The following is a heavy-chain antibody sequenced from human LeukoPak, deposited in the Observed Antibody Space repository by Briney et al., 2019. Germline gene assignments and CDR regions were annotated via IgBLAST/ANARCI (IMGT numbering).Heavy chain of an antibody. J-gene: IGHJ4*02. Sequence: GGSLRLSCAASGVTFSSYSMNWVRQAPGKGLEWVSYISSSSSTIYYADTVKGRFTISRDNAKNSLYLQMNSLRAEDTAVYYCARGGALDDILTGYHVAFDYWGQGTLVTVSS. D-gene: IGHD3-9*01. CDR3: ARGGALDDILTGYHVAFDY. CDR1: GVTFSSYS. V-gene: IGHV3-48*04. CDR2: ISSSSSTI.